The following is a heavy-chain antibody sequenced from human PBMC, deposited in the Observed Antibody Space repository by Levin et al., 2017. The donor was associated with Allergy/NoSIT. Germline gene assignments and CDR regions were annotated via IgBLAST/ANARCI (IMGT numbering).Heavy chain of an antibody. CDR3: ARVPTGEGTERHYYYYFGMDG. V-gene: IGHV4-4*02. CDR1: GGSIRSGIW. J-gene: IGHJ6*02. CDR2: ISHSGGT. Sequence: SQTLSLPCGVSGGSIRSGIWWSWVRQPPGKGLEWIGEISHSGGTKYNPSLKKRVSITVDKSKNQFSLRVNSVTAADTAVYYCARVPTGEGTERHYYYYFGMDGWGQGTTVSVSS. D-gene: IGHD3-16*01.